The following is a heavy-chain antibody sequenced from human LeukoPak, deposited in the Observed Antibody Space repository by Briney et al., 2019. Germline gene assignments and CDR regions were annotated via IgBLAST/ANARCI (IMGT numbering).Heavy chain of an antibody. CDR1: GFNLCDFA. V-gene: IGHV3-9*01. CDR2: ISWNSGSI. Sequence: GGSLRLSCGGSGFNLCDFAMEWVREGPGEGRGGGSGISWNSGSIGYADSVKGRFTISRDNAKNSLYLQMNSLRAEDTALYYCAKDGGSYNLYAFNIWGQGTMVTVSS. D-gene: IGHD1-26*01. CDR3: AKDGGSYNLYAFNI. J-gene: IGHJ3*02.